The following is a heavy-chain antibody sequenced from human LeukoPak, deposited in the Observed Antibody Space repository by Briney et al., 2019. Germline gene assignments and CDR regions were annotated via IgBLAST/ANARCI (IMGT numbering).Heavy chain of an antibody. V-gene: IGHV1-8*01. J-gene: IGHJ4*02. CDR3: ARGFKPVGSSGLYYFDY. CDR1: GYTFISYD. D-gene: IGHD3-22*01. CDR2: MNPNSGNT. Sequence: ASVKVSFKASGYTFISYDINWVRQATGQRLEWMGWMNPNSGNTGYAQKFQGRVTMTRNTSINTAYTALSSLRSEDTAVYYCARGFKPVGSSGLYYFDYWGQGTLVTVSS.